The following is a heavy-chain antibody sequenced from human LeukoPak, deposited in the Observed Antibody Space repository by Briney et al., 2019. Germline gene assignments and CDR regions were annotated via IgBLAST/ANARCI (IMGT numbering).Heavy chain of an antibody. CDR2: IYHSGST. D-gene: IGHD4-11*01. CDR1: GYSISSGYY. J-gene: IGHJ4*02. V-gene: IGHV4-38-2*02. CDR3: AGDLNSNYYFDY. Sequence: PSETLSLTCIVSGYSISSGYYWGWIRQPPGKGLEWIGSIYHSGSTYYNPSLKSRVTISVDTSKNQFSLKLSSVTAADTAVYYCAGDLNSNYYFDYWGQGTLVTVSS.